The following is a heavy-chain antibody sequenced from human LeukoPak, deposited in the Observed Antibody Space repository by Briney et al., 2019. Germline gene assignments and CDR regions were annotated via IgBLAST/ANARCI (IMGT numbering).Heavy chain of an antibody. CDR3: ARHDLGGFSPFDS. CDR1: GYTSTNHY. CDR2: INPSGDST. D-gene: IGHD2-15*01. Sequence: ASVKVSCKASGYTSTNHYMHWVRQAPGQGLEWMGIINPSGDSTTYAQKFQGRVTMTRDTSTGTVYMELSSLRSEDTAVYYCARHDLGGFSPFDSWGQGTLVTVSS. J-gene: IGHJ4*02. V-gene: IGHV1-46*01.